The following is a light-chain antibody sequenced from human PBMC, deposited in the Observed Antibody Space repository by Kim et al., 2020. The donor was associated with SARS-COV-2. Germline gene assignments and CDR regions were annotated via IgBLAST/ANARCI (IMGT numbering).Light chain of an antibody. CDR2: WAS. V-gene: IGKV4-1*01. Sequence: ATINCKSSQSGLYSSNNKNYLAWYQQKPGQPPKLLIYWASTRESGVPDRFGGSGSGTDFTLTISSLQAEDVAIYYCQQYYSTLTFGGGTKVDIK. J-gene: IGKJ4*01. CDR3: QQYYSTLT. CDR1: QSGLYSSNNKNY.